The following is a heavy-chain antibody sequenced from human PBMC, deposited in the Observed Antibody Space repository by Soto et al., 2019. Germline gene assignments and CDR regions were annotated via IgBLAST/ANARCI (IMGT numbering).Heavy chain of an antibody. Sequence: PGGSLRLSCAGSGFTFSSHAMHWVPQAPGKGLEGVAVISYDGRNKYYADPVKGRFTISRDNSKNTLYLQMNSLRAEDTAVYYCARVGITSGYYYYGMDVCGQGTTVTVSS. CDR1: GFTFSSHA. CDR3: ARVGITSGYYYYGMDV. V-gene: IGHV3-30*04. J-gene: IGHJ6*02. CDR2: ISYDGRNK. D-gene: IGHD3-16*01.